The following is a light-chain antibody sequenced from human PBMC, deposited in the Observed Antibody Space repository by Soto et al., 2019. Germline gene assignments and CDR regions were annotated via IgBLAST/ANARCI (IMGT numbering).Light chain of an antibody. CDR2: AAS. Sequence: AIQMTQSPSSVSASLGDRVTITCRASQDIGNDLAWYQQRPGQAPKLLIYAASSLQSGLPSRFSGGGSGTDFTLTINNLQPGDIATYYCLQDYNFPLTFGGWTKVEIK. CDR1: QDIGND. V-gene: IGKV1-6*01. J-gene: IGKJ4*01. CDR3: LQDYNFPLT.